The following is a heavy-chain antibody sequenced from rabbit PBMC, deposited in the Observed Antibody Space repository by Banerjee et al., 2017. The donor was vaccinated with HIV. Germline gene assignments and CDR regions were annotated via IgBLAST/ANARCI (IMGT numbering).Heavy chain of an antibody. V-gene: IGHV1S45*01. Sequence: QQQLVESGGGLVKPGASLTLTCTASGFDFSSNAMCWVRQAPGKGLEWSACINGDSSGSTGYASWAKGRFTISKTSSTTATLKMTSLTAADTATYFCARGENIGYGHGTFNLWGPGTLVTVS. D-gene: IGHD6-1*01. J-gene: IGHJ4*01. CDR1: GFDFSSNA. CDR3: ARGENIGYGHGTFNL. CDR2: INGDSSGST.